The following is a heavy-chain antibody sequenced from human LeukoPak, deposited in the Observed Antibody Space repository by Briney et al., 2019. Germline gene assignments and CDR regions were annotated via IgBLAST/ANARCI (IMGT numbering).Heavy chain of an antibody. CDR1: RFSFSNNG. CDR2: IQSDGTNK. CDR3: AKARGTYCVDS. V-gene: IGHV3-30*02. Sequence: GGSLRLSCAASRFSFSNNGMHGVRQAPGKGLEWVAFIQSDGTNKYYADSVKGRFNISRDNSKNTLYLQINSLRAEDTALYYCAKARGTYCVDSWGQGTLVTVSS. D-gene: IGHD1-26*01. J-gene: IGHJ4*02.